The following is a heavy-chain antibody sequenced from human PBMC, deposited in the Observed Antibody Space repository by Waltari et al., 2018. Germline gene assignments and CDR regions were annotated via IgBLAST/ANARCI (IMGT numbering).Heavy chain of an antibody. J-gene: IGHJ6*02. D-gene: IGHD6-13*01. Sequence: QVHVVESGGGVVQPVGSLRLSCAASGFTLGNSGLHWGRQAPGKGLEWVAVIKYDGSIKNYADAVKGRFTISRENSKNTLYLEMKSLRAEDTAVYYCAREYSRICFHALDGWGQGTAVTVSS. V-gene: IGHV3-33*05. CDR2: IKYDGSIK. CDR1: GFTLGNSG. CDR3: AREYSRICFHALDG.